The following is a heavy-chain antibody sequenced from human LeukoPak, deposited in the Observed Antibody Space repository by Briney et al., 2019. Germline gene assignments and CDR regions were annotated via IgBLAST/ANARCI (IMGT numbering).Heavy chain of an antibody. CDR1: GYTFTSYA. CDR2: SNAGNGNT. J-gene: IGHJ4*02. V-gene: IGHV1-3*02. D-gene: IGHD3-10*01. Sequence: ASVKVSCKASGYTFTSYAMHWVRQAPGQRLEWMGWSNAGNGNTKYSQEFQGGVTITRDTPASTAYMELSSLRSEDMAVYYCAREAPGGYFDYWGQGTLVTVSS. CDR3: AREAPGGYFDY.